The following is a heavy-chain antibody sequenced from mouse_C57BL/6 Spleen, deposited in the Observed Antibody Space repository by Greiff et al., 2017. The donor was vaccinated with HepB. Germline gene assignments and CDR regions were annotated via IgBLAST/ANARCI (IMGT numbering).Heavy chain of an antibody. CDR2: INPSNGGT. J-gene: IGHJ3*01. CDR3: ARSEGYPPRFAY. CDR1: GYTFTSYW. V-gene: IGHV1-53*01. D-gene: IGHD2-2*01. Sequence: QVQLQQSGPELVKPGASVKLSCKASGYTFTSYWMHWVKQRPGQGLEWIGNINPSNGGTNYNEKFKSKATLTVDKSSSTAYRQLSSLTSEDSAVYYCARSEGYPPRFAYWGQGTLVTVSA.